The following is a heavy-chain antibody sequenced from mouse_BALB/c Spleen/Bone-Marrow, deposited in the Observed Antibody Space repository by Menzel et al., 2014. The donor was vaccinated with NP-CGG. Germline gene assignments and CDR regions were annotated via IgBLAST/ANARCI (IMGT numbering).Heavy chain of an antibody. CDR1: GYAFTSCL. J-gene: IGHJ2*01. D-gene: IGHD3-2*01. Sequence: QVQLQQPGAELVRPGTSVKVSCKASGYAFTSCLIEWIKQRPGQGLEWIGVINPGSGGANYNEKFKGEATLTADKSSSTAYMQISSLTSDDSAVYFCAREWTARTPSYWGQGTALTVSS. CDR3: AREWTARTPSY. V-gene: IGHV1-54*03. CDR2: INPGSGGA.